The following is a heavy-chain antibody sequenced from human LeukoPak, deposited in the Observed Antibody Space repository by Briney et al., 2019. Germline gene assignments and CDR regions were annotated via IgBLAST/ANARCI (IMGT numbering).Heavy chain of an antibody. Sequence: GGSLRLSCAASGFTFGSYAMSWVRQAPGKGLEWVSAISGSGGSTYYADSVKGRFTISRDNSKNTLYLQMNSLRAEDTAVYYCAKDLFLSGYYLPYFDYWGQGTLVTVSS. CDR3: AKDLFLSGYYLPYFDY. J-gene: IGHJ4*02. CDR2: ISGSGGST. D-gene: IGHD3-3*01. CDR1: GFTFGSYA. V-gene: IGHV3-23*01.